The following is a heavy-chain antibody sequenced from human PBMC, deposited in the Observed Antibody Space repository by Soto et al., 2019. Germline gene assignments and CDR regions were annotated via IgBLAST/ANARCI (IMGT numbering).Heavy chain of an antibody. V-gene: IGHV3-9*01. J-gene: IGHJ4*02. CDR1: GFTFDDYA. CDR3: AKDNHIGPTSVDC. Sequence: GGSLRLSCAASGFTFDDYAMHWVRQAPGKGLEWVSAISWSSDSIGYADSVKGRFTISRDNAKNSLYLQMNSLRAEDTALYYCAKDNHIGPTSVDCWGQGTLVTVSS. D-gene: IGHD1-26*01. CDR2: ISWSSDSI.